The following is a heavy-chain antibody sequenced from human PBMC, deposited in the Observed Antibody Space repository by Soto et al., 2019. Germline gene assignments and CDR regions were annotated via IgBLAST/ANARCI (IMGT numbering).Heavy chain of an antibody. Sequence: SVKVSCKASGGTFSSYAISWVREAPGQGLEWMGGIIPIFGTANYAQKFQGRVTITADESTSTAYMELSSLRSEDTAIYYCAKGPTIFGVVMSYSFYYGLDVWGQGTTVTVSS. D-gene: IGHD3-3*01. CDR3: AKGPTIFGVVMSYSFYYGLDV. CDR2: IIPIFGTA. J-gene: IGHJ6*02. V-gene: IGHV1-69*13. CDR1: GGTFSSYA.